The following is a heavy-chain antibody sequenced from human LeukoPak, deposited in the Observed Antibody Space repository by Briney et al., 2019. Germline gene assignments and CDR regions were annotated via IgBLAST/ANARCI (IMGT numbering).Heavy chain of an antibody. V-gene: IGHV4-30-2*01. Sequence: SETLSLTCAVSGGSISSGGYSWSWIRQPPGKGLEWIGYIYHSGSTYYNPSLKSRVTISVDRSKNQFSLKLSSVTAADTAVYYCARDLAAEDDPVGRDAFDIWGQGTMVTVSS. D-gene: IGHD1-1*01. CDR1: GGSISSGGYS. CDR3: ARDLAAEDDPVGRDAFDI. CDR2: IYHSGST. J-gene: IGHJ3*02.